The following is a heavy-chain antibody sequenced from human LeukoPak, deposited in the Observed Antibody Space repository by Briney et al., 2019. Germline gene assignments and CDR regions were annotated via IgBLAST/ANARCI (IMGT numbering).Heavy chain of an antibody. CDR1: GYTFTGYY. J-gene: IGHJ5*02. V-gene: IGHV1-2*02. CDR3: ARVKPNPYQLLFWFDP. Sequence: ASVKVSCKASGYTFTGYYMHWVRQAPGQGLEWMGWINPNSGGTNYAQKFQGRVTMTRDTSISTAYMELSRLRSDDTAVYYCARVKPNPYQLLFWFDPWGQGTLVTVSS. D-gene: IGHD2-2*01. CDR2: INPNSGGT.